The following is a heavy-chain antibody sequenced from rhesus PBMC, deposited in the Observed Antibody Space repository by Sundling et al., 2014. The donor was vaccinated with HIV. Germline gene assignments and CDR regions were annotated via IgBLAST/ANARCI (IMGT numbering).Heavy chain of an antibody. Sequence: QVQLQGSGPGLVKPSETLSLTCVVSGDSISSGFYWGWIRQPPGKGLEYIGYISGSSESAYYNPSLTSRVTISTDTSKNQFSLKLTSVTAADTAVYYCARVPSIWGPGVLVTVSS. J-gene: IGHJ5-1*01. CDR1: GDSISSGFY. V-gene: IGHV4-99*02. CDR2: ISGSSESA. CDR3: ARVPSI.